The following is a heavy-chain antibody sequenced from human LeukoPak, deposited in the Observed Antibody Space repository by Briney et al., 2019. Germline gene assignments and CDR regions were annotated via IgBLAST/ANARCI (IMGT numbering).Heavy chain of an antibody. J-gene: IGHJ4*02. CDR2: IGGSGVDT. Sequence: GGSLRLSCAASRFTFSSSAMSWVRQAPGKGLEWVSAIGGSGVDTYYADSVKGRFTISRDNSKNTLYLQMNSLRAEDTAVYYCARVVGSSGWYLGFWGQGNLVTVSS. CDR3: ARVVGSSGWYLGF. V-gene: IGHV3-23*01. CDR1: RFTFSSSA. D-gene: IGHD6-19*01.